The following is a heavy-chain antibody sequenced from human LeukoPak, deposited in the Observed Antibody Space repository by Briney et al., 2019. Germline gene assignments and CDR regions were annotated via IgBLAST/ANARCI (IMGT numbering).Heavy chain of an antibody. CDR1: GGSISSGGYY. V-gene: IGHV4-31*03. D-gene: IGHD6-13*01. CDR3: AREQQLATDPSYAFDI. J-gene: IGHJ3*02. Sequence: SQTLSLTCTVSGGSISSGGYYWSWIRQHPGKGLEWIGYIYYSGSTYYNPSLKSRVTISVDTSKNQFSLKLSSVTAADTAVYYCAREQQLATDPSYAFDIWGQGTMVTVSS. CDR2: IYYSGST.